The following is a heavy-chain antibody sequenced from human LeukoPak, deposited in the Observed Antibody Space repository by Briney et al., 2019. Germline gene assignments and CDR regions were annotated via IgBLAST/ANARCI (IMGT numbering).Heavy chain of an antibody. J-gene: IGHJ3*02. CDR3: ARDLVTVTKGFDI. D-gene: IGHD4-17*01. Sequence: PSETLSLTCAVSGDSFSSHYWTWIRQSPGTGLEWIGYISHIGRTNCNPSPKSRVTISIDTSKNQFSLKLRSVTAADTAVYYCARDLVTVTKGFDIWGQGTMVSVSS. V-gene: IGHV4-59*11. CDR2: ISHIGRT. CDR1: GDSFSSHY.